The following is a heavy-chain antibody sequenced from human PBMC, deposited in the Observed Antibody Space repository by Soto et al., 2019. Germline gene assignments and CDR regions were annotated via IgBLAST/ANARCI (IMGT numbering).Heavy chain of an antibody. CDR3: AKSRIVITAPYYFDY. CDR1: GFTFSSYA. V-gene: IGHV3-23*01. D-gene: IGHD1-20*01. CDR2: ISGSGDST. Sequence: GGSLRLSCTASGFTFSSYAINWVRQAPGKGLEWVSGISGSGDSTYYGDSMKGRFTFSRDNSKNKWYLQMNSLKAGDTAVYDCAKSRIVITAPYYFDYWGQGILVTVSS. J-gene: IGHJ4*02.